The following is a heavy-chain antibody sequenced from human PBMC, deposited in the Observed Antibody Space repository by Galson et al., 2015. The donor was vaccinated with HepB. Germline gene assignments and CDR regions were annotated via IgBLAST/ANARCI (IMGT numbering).Heavy chain of an antibody. Sequence: SVKVSCKASGYTFTGYYMHWVRQAPGQGLEWMGWINPNSGGTNYAQKFQGRVTMIRDTSISTAYMELSRLRSDDTAVYYCARERIRAVAFDIWGQGTMVTVSS. J-gene: IGHJ3*02. CDR2: INPNSGGT. CDR3: ARERIRAVAFDI. V-gene: IGHV1-2*02. D-gene: IGHD3-16*01. CDR1: GYTFTGYY.